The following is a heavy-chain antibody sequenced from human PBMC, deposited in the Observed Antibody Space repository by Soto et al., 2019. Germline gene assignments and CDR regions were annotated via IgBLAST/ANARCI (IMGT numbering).Heavy chain of an antibody. CDR2: IGTRGRTI. J-gene: IGHJ6*02. CDR3: ARDPAIYSGKFDYGLDV. CDR1: GFTFSNYE. D-gene: IGHD4-4*01. V-gene: IGHV3-48*03. Sequence: GGSLRLSCAASGFTFSNYEMNWVRQAPGKGLEWVSYIGTRGRTIYYADSVKGRFTISRDNAKNSLYLQMNSLRAEDTAVYYCARDPAIYSGKFDYGLDVWGQGTTVTVSS.